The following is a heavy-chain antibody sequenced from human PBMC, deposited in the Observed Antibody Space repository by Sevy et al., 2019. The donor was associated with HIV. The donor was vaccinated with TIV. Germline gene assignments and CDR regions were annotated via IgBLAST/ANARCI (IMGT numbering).Heavy chain of an antibody. D-gene: IGHD6-13*01. J-gene: IGHJ4*02. V-gene: IGHV4-59*13. Sequence: SETLSLTCTVSGGSISSYYWSWIRQPPGKGLEWIGYIYYSGSTNYNPSLKSRVTISVDTSKSQFSLKLSSVTAADTAVYYCARDGGSSDVLEYFDYWGQGTLVTVSS. CDR1: GGSISSYY. CDR3: ARDGGSSDVLEYFDY. CDR2: IYYSGST.